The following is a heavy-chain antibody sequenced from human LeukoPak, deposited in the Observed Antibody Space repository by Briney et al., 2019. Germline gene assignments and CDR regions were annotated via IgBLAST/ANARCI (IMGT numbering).Heavy chain of an antibody. CDR3: ARGTAATRYNWFDP. CDR2: ISGSGVTI. CDR1: GFTFSSYA. V-gene: IGHV3-23*01. J-gene: IGHJ5*02. D-gene: IGHD2-21*02. Sequence: GGSLRLSCAASGFTFSSYAMSWVRQAPGKGLEWVSVISGSGVTIYYADSVKGRFTISRDNAKNSLYLQMNSLRAEDTAVYYCARGTAATRYNWFDPWGQGTLVTVSS.